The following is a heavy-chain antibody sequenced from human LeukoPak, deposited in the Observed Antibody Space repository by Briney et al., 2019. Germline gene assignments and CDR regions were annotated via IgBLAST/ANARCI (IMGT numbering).Heavy chain of an antibody. CDR3: ARDAAAGTSQWFDP. CDR1: GGSISSYY. V-gene: IGHV4-4*07. J-gene: IGHJ5*02. CDR2: IYTSGST. Sequence: SETLSLTCTVSGGSISSYYWSWIRQPAGKGLEWIGRIYTSGSTNYNPSLKSRVIMSVDTSKNQFSLKLSSVTAADTAVYYCARDAAAGTSQWFDPWGQGTLVTVSS. D-gene: IGHD6-13*01.